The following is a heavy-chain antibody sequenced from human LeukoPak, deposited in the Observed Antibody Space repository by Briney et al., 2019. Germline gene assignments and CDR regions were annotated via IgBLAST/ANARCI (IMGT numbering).Heavy chain of an antibody. J-gene: IGHJ4*02. CDR3: ARLNGGN. CDR1: GGSITRYY. CDR2: VDYSGST. D-gene: IGHD4-23*01. Sequence: SKTLSLTCTVSGGSITRYYWSWIRRPPGKGLEWLAYVDYSGSTAYNPSLNGRIAISPDTSKNQFSLKLRSVTAADTAVYYCARLNGGNWGPGILVTVSS. V-gene: IGHV4-59*08.